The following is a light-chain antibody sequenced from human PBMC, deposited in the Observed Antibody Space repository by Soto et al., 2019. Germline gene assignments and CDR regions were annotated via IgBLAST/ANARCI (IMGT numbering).Light chain of an antibody. CDR1: PSNIGAGSD. V-gene: IGLV1-40*01. CDR2: GTT. CDR3: QSYDTSLSGAWV. Sequence: QSVLTQPPSVSGTPGPRITISCTGSPSNIGAGSDVHWYQQFPGTAPKLLIYGTTSRPSGVPDRFSGSQSGTSASLAITGLQAGDEADYYCQSYDTSLSGAWVFGGGTKLTVL. J-gene: IGLJ3*02.